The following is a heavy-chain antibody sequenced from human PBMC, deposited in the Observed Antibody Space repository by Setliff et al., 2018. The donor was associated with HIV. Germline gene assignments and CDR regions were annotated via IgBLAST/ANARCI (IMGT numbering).Heavy chain of an antibody. V-gene: IGHV1-18*01. J-gene: IGHJ6*02. Sequence: ASVKVSCKASGYTFTNYGISWVRQAPGQRLEWMGWISAYDGNTNYAQKFQGRVTMTRNTSISTAYMELSSLRSEDSAVYYCASSWSRVPYYGLDVWGQGTTVTVSS. CDR3: ASSWSRVPYYGLDV. CDR1: GYTFTNYG. CDR2: ISAYDGNT. D-gene: IGHD6-13*01.